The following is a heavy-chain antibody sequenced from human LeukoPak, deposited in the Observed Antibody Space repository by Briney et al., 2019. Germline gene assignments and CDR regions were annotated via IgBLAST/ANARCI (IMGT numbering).Heavy chain of an antibody. J-gene: IGHJ4*02. Sequence: GGSLRLSCAASGFTFSSYAMSWVRQAPGKGLEWVSAISGSGGSTYYADSVKGRFTISRDNSKNTLYLQMNSLRAEDTAVYYCATIRGVIEWYFDNWGQGTLVTVSS. D-gene: IGHD3-10*01. CDR1: GFTFSSYA. V-gene: IGHV3-23*01. CDR3: ATIRGVIEWYFDN. CDR2: ISGSGGST.